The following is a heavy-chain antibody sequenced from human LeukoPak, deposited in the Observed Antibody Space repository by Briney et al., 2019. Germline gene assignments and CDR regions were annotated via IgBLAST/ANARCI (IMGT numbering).Heavy chain of an antibody. CDR3: ATSFLYDYVWGSYRYFDY. V-gene: IGHV3-23*01. Sequence: GGTLRLSCAASGFTFSSYGMNWVRQAPGKGLEWVSAISGSGGSTYYADSVKGRFTISRDNSKNTLYLQMNSLRAEDTAVYYCATSFLYDYVWGSYRYFDYWGQGTLVTVSS. CDR2: ISGSGGST. CDR1: GFTFSSYG. J-gene: IGHJ4*02. D-gene: IGHD3-16*02.